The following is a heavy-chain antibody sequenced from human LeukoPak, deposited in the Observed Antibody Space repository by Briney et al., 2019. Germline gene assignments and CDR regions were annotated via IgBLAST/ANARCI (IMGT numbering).Heavy chain of an antibody. Sequence: GGSLILSCAASGFTFITFAIIWVRQPPGKGLEWVSSIFPSGGEIHYADSVRGRLTISRDNSKSTLFLQMNSLRAEDKAIYYCATYRQVLLPFESWGQGTLVTVSS. CDR3: ATYRQVLLPFES. D-gene: IGHD2-8*02. V-gene: IGHV3-23*01. CDR2: IFPSGGEI. J-gene: IGHJ4*02. CDR1: GFTFITFA.